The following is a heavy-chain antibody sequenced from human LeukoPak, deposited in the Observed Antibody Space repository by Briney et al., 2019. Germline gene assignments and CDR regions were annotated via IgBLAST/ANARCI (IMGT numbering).Heavy chain of an antibody. CDR1: GYSISSGYY. CDR3: ARVSRLGELSFPTFRPFDP. Sequence: SETLSLTCTVSGYSISSGYYWGWIRQPPGKGLEWIGSIYHSGSTYYNPSLKSRVTISVDTSKNQFSLKLSSVTAADTAVYYCARVSRLGELSFPTFRPFDPWGQGTLVTVSS. D-gene: IGHD3-16*02. V-gene: IGHV4-38-2*02. CDR2: IYHSGST. J-gene: IGHJ5*02.